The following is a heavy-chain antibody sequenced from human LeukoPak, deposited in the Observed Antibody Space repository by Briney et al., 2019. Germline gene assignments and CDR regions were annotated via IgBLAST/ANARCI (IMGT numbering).Heavy chain of an antibody. D-gene: IGHD3-10*01. J-gene: IGHJ4*02. CDR3: AKSPGVLLWFGSFDY. V-gene: IGHV3-30*18. Sequence: GGSLRLSCAASGFTFSSYGMHWVRQAPGKGLEWVAIISYDGSNKFYADSVKGRFTISRDNSKNTLYLQMNSLRPEDTAVYYCAKSPGVLLWFGSFDYWGQGTLITVSS. CDR1: GFTFSSYG. CDR2: ISYDGSNK.